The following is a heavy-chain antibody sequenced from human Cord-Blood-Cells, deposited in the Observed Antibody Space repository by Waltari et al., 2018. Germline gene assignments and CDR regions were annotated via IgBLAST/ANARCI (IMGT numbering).Heavy chain of an antibody. V-gene: IGHV3-53*01. CDR3: ASGNIVLMGTGGFDY. Sequence: EVQLVESGGGLIQPGGSMRLSCAASGFTVSSNYLSWARQAPGKGLEWVSVIYSGGSTYYADSVKGRFTISRDNSKNTLYLQMNSLRAEDTAVYYCASGNIVLMGTGGFDYWGQGTLVTVSS. CDR1: GFTVSSNY. J-gene: IGHJ4*02. CDR2: IYSGGST. D-gene: IGHD2-8*01.